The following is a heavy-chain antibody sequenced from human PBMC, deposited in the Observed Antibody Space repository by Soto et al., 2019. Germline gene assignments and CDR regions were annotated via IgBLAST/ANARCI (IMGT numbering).Heavy chain of an antibody. CDR2: INHSGST. V-gene: IGHV4-34*01. CDR3: ARATIFGVVIGMDV. Sequence: PSETLSLTCAVYGGSFSGYYWSWIRQPPGKGLEWIGEINHSGSTNYNPSLKSRVTISVDTSKNQFSLKLSSVTAADTAVYYCARATIFGVVIGMDVWSQGTTVTVSS. D-gene: IGHD3-3*01. CDR1: GGSFSGYY. J-gene: IGHJ6*02.